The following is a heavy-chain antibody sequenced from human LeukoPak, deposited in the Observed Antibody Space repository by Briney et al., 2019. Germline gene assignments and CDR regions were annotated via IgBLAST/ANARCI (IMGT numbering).Heavy chain of an antibody. CDR2: ISYDGSNK. Sequence: GRSLRLSCAASGFTFSSYAMHWVRQAPGKGLEWVAVISYDGSNKYYADSVKGRFTISRDNAKNSLYLQMNSLRAEDTAVYYCARLFGSKYYFDYWGQGTLVTVSS. CDR1: GFTFSSYA. CDR3: ARLFGSKYYFDY. V-gene: IGHV3-30*04. J-gene: IGHJ4*02. D-gene: IGHD3-10*01.